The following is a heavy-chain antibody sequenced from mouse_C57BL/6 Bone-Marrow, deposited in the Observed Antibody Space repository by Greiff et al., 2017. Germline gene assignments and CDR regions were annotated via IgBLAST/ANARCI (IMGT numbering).Heavy chain of an antibody. V-gene: IGHV3-6*01. CDR1: GYSITSGYY. CDR2: ISYDGSN. Sequence: DVQLVESGPGLVKPSQSLSLTCSVTGYSITSGYYWNWIRQFPGNKLEWMGYISYDGSNNYNPSLKNRISITRDTSKNQFFLKLNSVTTEDTATYYCARGYSNSYWGQGTSVTVSS. D-gene: IGHD2-5*01. CDR3: ARGYSNSY. J-gene: IGHJ4*01.